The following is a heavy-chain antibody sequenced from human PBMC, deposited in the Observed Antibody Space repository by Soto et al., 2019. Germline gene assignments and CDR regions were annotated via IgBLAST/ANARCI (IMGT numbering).Heavy chain of an antibody. CDR1: GFSLSTDGMC. Sequence: SGPTLVNPTQTLTMPCSISGFSLSTDGMCVSWIRQPPGKALEWLARIDWNDDKYYSTSLKTRLTISKDTSKNQAVLTMTKLDPADTATYYCARVWWFGEKEYFQNWGQGTLVTVSS. J-gene: IGHJ1*01. CDR2: IDWNDDK. D-gene: IGHD2-21*01. V-gene: IGHV2-70*11. CDR3: ARVWWFGEKEYFQN.